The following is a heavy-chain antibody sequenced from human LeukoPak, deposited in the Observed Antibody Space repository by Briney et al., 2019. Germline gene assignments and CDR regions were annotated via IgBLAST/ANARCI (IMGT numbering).Heavy chain of an antibody. CDR1: LDIVSSNSAA. J-gene: IGHJ4*02. D-gene: IGHD6-6*01. Sequence: SQTLSLTCAISLDIVSSNSAAWNWVRQSPSRGLELLGRSNYKSKWYNDYAVSMKSRITINSDTSENQFSLHLNSVTPEDTAVYYCARDSGSYSSSYRFDSWGQGTLVTVSS. CDR2: SNYKSKWYN. CDR3: ARDSGSYSSSYRFDS. V-gene: IGHV6-1*01.